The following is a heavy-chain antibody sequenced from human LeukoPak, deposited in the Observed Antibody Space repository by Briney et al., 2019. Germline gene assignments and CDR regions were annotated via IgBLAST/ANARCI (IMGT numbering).Heavy chain of an antibody. CDR1: GGSISTSSYY. J-gene: IGHJ6*03. CDR3: ARVARELRFLEWSPYVDV. CDR2: IFYSGTT. D-gene: IGHD3-3*01. V-gene: IGHV4-39*07. Sequence: SETLSLTCTVSGGSISTSSYYWGWIRQPPGKGLEWTGSIFYSGTTYYNPSLKSRVTISVDRSKNQFSLKLSSVTAADTAVYYCARVARELRFLEWSPYVDVWGKGTTVTVSS.